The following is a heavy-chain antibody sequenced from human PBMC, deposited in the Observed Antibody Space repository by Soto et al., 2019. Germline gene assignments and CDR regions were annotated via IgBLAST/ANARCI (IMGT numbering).Heavy chain of an antibody. V-gene: IGHV3-33*01. D-gene: IGHD3-3*01. Sequence: GGSLRLSCAASGFTFSSYGMHWVRQATGKGLEWVQVIWYDGSNKYYADSVKGRFTISRENSKNTLYLQMNSLRAEDRAVYYCARDGAYYHLWSGYRRVVYGMDVWGQGTTVTVSS. J-gene: IGHJ6*02. CDR2: IWYDGSNK. CDR1: GFTFSSYG. CDR3: ARDGAYYHLWSGYRRVVYGMDV.